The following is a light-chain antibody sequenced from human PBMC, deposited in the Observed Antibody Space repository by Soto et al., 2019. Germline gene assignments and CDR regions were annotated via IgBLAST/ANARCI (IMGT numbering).Light chain of an antibody. CDR2: DVS. V-gene: IGLV2-14*01. J-gene: IGLJ1*01. Sequence: QSVLTQPASVSGSPGQSITISCTGTSSDVGGYNYVSWYQQHPGKAPKLMIYDVSNRPSGVSNRFSGSKSGNTASLTISGLQAEDEADYYCSSYTSSSYSYVFGTGTKVTVL. CDR1: SSDVGGYNY. CDR3: SSYTSSSYSYV.